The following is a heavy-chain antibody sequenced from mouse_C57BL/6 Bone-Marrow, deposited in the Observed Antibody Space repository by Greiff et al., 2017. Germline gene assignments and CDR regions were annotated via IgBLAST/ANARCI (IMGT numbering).Heavy chain of an antibody. J-gene: IGHJ4*01. CDR1: GYTFTDYN. CDR2: INPNNGGT. Sequence: EVMLQQSGPELVKPGASVKIPCKASGYTFTDYNMDWVKQSHGKSLEWIGDINPNNGGTIYNQKFKGKATLTVDKSSSTAYMELRSLTSEDTAVYYCASSPPGYSYYAKDYGGQGTAVTVSA. CDR3: ASSPPGYSYYAKDY. D-gene: IGHD2-12*01. V-gene: IGHV1-18*01.